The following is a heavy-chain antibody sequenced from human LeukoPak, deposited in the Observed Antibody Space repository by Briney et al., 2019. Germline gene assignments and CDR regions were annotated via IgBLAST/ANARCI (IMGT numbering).Heavy chain of an antibody. CDR3: AKDHGSQRPAEYFQH. D-gene: IGHD1-26*01. J-gene: IGHJ1*01. V-gene: IGHV3-23*01. Sequence: GGSLRLSCAASGFTFSSYAMSWVRQAPGKGLEWVSAISGSGGSTYYADPVKGRFTISRDNSKNTLYLQMNSLRAEDTAVYYCAKDHGSQRPAEYFQHWGQGTLVTVSS. CDR1: GFTFSSYA. CDR2: ISGSGGST.